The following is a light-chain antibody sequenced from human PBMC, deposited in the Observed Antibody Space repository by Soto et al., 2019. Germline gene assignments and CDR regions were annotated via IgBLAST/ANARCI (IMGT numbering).Light chain of an antibody. CDR3: CSYAGSNNLV. V-gene: IGLV2-8*01. CDR1: SSDVGGYKY. Sequence: QSALTQPPSASGSPGQSVTISCTGTSSDVGGYKYVSWYQQHPGKAPKLMIFEVSKRPSGVPDRFSGYKSGNTASLTVSGLQAEDEADYYCCSYAGSNNLVFGGGTKVTVL. J-gene: IGLJ2*01. CDR2: EVS.